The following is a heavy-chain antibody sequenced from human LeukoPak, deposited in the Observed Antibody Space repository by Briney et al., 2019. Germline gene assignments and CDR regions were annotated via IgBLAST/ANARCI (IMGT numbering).Heavy chain of an antibody. CDR2: ISGSGGST. J-gene: IGHJ4*02. Sequence: GGSLRLSCAASGFTFSSYAVSWVRQAPGKGLEWVSAISGSGGSTYYADSVKGRFTISRDNSKNTLYLQMNSLRAEDTAVYYCAKGDSTFGVVIKNYFDYWGQGTLVTVSS. CDR3: AKGDSTFGVVIKNYFDY. CDR1: GFTFSSYA. V-gene: IGHV3-23*01. D-gene: IGHD3-3*01.